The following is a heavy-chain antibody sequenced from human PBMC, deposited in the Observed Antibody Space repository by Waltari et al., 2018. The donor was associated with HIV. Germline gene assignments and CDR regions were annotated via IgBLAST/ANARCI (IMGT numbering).Heavy chain of an antibody. Sequence: EVQLVESGGGLVQPGGSLRLSWAASGFTVSSYWMSWVRQAPGTGLEWVANIKQDGSEKYYVDSVKGRFTISRDNAKNSLYLQMNSLRAEDTAVYYCAREGRWLHAFDIWGQGTMVTVSS. J-gene: IGHJ3*02. CDR1: GFTVSSYW. V-gene: IGHV3-7*01. CDR3: AREGRWLHAFDI. CDR2: IKQDGSEK. D-gene: IGHD3-22*01.